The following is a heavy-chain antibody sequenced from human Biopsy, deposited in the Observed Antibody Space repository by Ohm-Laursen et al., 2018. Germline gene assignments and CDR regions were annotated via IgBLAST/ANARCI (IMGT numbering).Heavy chain of an antibody. J-gene: IGHJ6*02. V-gene: IGHV1-18*01. CDR3: ARDDYYYDLDV. CDR1: GYTFTSYG. CDR2: ISTYNGDT. Sequence: ASVKVSCKASGYTFTSYGINWVRQAPGQGLEWMGWISTYNGDTNYAQRLQGRVTMTTDTSTSTAYMELRGPRSDDTAVYYCARDDYYYDLDVWGQGTTVTVSS.